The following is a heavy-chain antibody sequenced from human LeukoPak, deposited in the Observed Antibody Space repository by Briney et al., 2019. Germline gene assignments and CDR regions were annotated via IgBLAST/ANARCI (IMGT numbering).Heavy chain of an antibody. J-gene: IGHJ4*02. CDR2: ISAYNGNT. CDR3: ARDQGSGGWYVGY. V-gene: IGHV1-18*01. Sequence: ASVKVSCKASGGTFSSYAISWVRQAPGQGLEWMGWISAYNGNTNYAQKLQGRVTMTTDTSTSTAYVELRSLRSDDTAVYYCARDQGSGGWYVGYWGQGTLVTVSS. D-gene: IGHD6-19*01. CDR1: GGTFSSYA.